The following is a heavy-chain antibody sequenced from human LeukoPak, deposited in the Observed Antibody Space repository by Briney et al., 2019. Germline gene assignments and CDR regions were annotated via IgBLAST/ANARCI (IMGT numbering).Heavy chain of an antibody. CDR3: ATLVATTQFDY. CDR2: IKEDGSEK. Sequence: PGGSLRLSCAASGFTFSSSWMSWVRQAPGKGLEWVASIKEDGSEKYYVDSVKGRFTISRDNAKNSLYLQMNSLRAEDTAVYYCATLVATTQFDYWGQGTLVTVSS. J-gene: IGHJ4*02. CDR1: GFTFSSSW. V-gene: IGHV3-7*01. D-gene: IGHD5-12*01.